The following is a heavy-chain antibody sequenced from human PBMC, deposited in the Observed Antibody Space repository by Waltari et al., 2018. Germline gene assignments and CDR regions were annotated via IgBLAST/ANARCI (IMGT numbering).Heavy chain of an antibody. Sequence: QLLESGGGLVQPGGSLRLSCGVSGFTFNSYAINWVRRAPGAGLQWVAAITVSDTKYHADSVKGRFTISRDTFSDTVYLQMNSLRADDTAVYYCAKPFYNWDDPLVSWGQGTLVTVSS. V-gene: IGHV3-23*01. CDR2: ITVSDTK. J-gene: IGHJ5*02. CDR1: GFTFNSYA. CDR3: AKPFYNWDDPLVS. D-gene: IGHD1-20*01.